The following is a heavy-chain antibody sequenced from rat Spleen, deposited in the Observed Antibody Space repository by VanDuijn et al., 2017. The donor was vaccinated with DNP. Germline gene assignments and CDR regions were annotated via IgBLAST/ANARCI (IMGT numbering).Heavy chain of an antibody. CDR1: GFTFSDHY. D-gene: IGHD4-3*01. V-gene: IGHV5-22*01. CDR2: ISYDGGST. J-gene: IGHJ2*01. CDR3: VRWNSGHFDY. Sequence: EVQLVESGGDLVQPGRSLKLSCVVSGFTFSDHYMAWVRQAPKKGLEWFAYISYDGGSTNYGDSVKGRFTISRDNAKSTLYLQMHSLRSEDMATYYCVRWNSGHFDYWGQGVMVTVSS.